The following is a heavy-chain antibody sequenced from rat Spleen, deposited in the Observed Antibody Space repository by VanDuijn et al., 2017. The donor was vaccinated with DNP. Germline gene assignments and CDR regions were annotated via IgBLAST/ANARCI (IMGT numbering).Heavy chain of an antibody. CDR2: IQSGGNT. CDR1: GFSLTSYG. Sequence: QVQLKESGPGLVQPSQTLSLTCTASGFSLTSYGVSWVRQPPGKGLEWMGRIQSGGNTDYSSALKSRLRISRDTSKSQVFLKMNSLQTEDTATYYCARDRLGTMDAWGQGTSVTVSS. CDR3: ARDRLGTMDA. J-gene: IGHJ4*01. D-gene: IGHD5-1*01. V-gene: IGHV2S1*01.